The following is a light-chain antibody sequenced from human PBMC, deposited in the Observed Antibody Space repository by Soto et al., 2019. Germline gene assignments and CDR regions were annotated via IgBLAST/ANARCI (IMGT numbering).Light chain of an antibody. CDR1: RSLSTN. J-gene: IGKJ5*01. CDR2: GAS. CDR3: QQREPWPPIT. V-gene: IGKV3D-15*01. Sequence: EIVTRQEAEPQSVSPGERVTLSCRASRSLSTNLAWYQQKPGQAPRLLIYGASTRATGIPARFSGSGSGTDFTLTISSLEPEDFAVYYCQQREPWPPITFGQGRRLEIK.